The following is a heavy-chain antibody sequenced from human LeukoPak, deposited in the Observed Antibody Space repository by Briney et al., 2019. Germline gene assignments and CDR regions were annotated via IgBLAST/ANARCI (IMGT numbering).Heavy chain of an antibody. CDR2: ISDTGVDT. CDR3: TKRGAYGSGRSYFFEF. J-gene: IGHJ4*02. CDR1: GFTFSTHP. Sequence: GGSLRLSCAASGFTFSTHPMSWARQAPGKGLEWVSTISDTGVDTFYANSVKGRFAISRDNFKNMLYLQMNNLRAEDTAVYYCTKRGAYGSGRSYFFEFWGQGTLVTVST. V-gene: IGHV3-23*01. D-gene: IGHD2-15*01.